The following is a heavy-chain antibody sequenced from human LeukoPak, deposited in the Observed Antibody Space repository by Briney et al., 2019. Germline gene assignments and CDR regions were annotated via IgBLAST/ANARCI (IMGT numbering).Heavy chain of an antibody. Sequence: ASVKVSCKASGYTFTSYDINWVRQVTGQGLEWMGWMNPNSGNTGYAQKFQGRVTMTRNTSISTAYMELSSLRSEDTAVYYCARGPDSSSSRWWWFDPWGQGTLVTVSS. D-gene: IGHD6-6*01. CDR3: ARGPDSSSSRWWWFDP. V-gene: IGHV1-8*01. CDR1: GYTFTSYD. CDR2: MNPNSGNT. J-gene: IGHJ5*02.